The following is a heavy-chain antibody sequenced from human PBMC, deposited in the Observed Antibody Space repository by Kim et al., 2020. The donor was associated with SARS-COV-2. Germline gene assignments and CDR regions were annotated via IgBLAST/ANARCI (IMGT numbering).Heavy chain of an antibody. CDR2: INAGNGNT. CDR3: ASGDTAMAHYYYYGMDV. CDR1: GYTFTSYA. Sequence: ASVKVSCKASGYTFTSYAMHWVRQAPGQRLEWMGWINAGNGNTKYSQKFQGRVTITRDTSASTAYMELSSLRSEDTAVYYCASGDTAMAHYYYYGMDVWGQGTTVTVSS. J-gene: IGHJ6*02. V-gene: IGHV1-3*01. D-gene: IGHD5-18*01.